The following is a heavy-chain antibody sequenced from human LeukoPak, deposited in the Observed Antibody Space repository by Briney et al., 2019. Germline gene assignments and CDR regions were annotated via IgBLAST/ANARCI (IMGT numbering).Heavy chain of an antibody. J-gene: IGHJ1*01. Sequence: GGSLRLSCAASGFTFSRYAMSWVRQAPGKGVEGVSAISGSGGSTYYADSVKGGFTISRDNSKNRLYMQMNRLRAEDTAVYYCAKFDSDFWSGYPPHFQHWGQGTLVTVSS. CDR1: GFTFSRYA. D-gene: IGHD3-3*01. V-gene: IGHV3-23*01. CDR3: AKFDSDFWSGYPPHFQH. CDR2: ISGSGGST.